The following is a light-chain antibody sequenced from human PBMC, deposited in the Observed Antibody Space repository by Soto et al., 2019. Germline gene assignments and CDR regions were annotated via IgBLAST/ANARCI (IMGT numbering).Light chain of an antibody. Sequence: DIVMTQSPLSLPVTPGEPASISCRSSQSLMHSNGYNYLDWYLQKPGQSPQLLIYLGSNRASWGPDKFSGIESGTDFTLKISRGEAEDVVFYYCMQALQSRWFTFGPGTKVDIK. V-gene: IGKV2-28*01. J-gene: IGKJ3*01. CDR1: QSLMHSNGYNY. CDR3: MQALQSRWFT. CDR2: LGS.